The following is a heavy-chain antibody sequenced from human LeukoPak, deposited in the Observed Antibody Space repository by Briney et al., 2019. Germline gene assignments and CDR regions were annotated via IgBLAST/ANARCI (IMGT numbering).Heavy chain of an antibody. CDR1: GFTFSSYA. V-gene: IGHV3-23*01. CDR3: AKFIDPQWLVQGYYFDY. J-gene: IGHJ4*02. D-gene: IGHD6-19*01. CDR2: ISGSGGST. Sequence: GGSLRLSCAASGFTFSSYAMSWVRQAPGKGLEWVSAISGSGGSTYYADSVKGRFTISRDNSKNTLYLQMNSLRAEDTAVYYCAKFIDPQWLVQGYYFDYWGQGTLVTVSS.